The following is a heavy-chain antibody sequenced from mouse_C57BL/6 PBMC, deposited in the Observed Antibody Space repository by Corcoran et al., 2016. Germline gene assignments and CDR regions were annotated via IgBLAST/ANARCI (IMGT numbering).Heavy chain of an antibody. CDR1: GYTFTDYY. CDR2: INPNNGGT. Sequence: EVQLQQTGPELVKPGASVKISCKASGYTFTDYYMNWVKQSRGKSLEWIGDINPNNGGTSYNQKFKGKATLTVDKSSSTAYMELRSLTSEDSAVYYCARRTPYYAMDYWGQGTSVTVSS. V-gene: IGHV1-26*01. CDR3: ARRTPYYAMDY. J-gene: IGHJ4*01.